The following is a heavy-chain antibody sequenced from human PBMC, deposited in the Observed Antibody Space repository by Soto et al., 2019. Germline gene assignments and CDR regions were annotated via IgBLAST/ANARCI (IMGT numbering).Heavy chain of an antibody. J-gene: IGHJ4*02. CDR3: TRGRGSGGSVF. D-gene: IGHD2-15*01. V-gene: IGHV3-49*03. Sequence: EVQLVESGGGLVQPWRSLRLSCTASGFTFGDYAMSWFRLAPGKGLEWVGFIRSKAYGGTTEYAASVKGRFTISRDDSKSIAYLQMNSLKTEDTAVYHCTRGRGSGGSVFWGQGTLVTVSS. CDR1: GFTFGDYA. CDR2: IRSKAYGGTT.